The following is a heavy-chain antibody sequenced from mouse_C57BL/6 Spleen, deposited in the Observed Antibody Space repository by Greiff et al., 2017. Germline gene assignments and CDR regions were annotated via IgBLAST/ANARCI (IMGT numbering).Heavy chain of an antibody. CDR3: ARSSPY. CDR1: GFNIKDDY. Sequence: VQLKESGAELVRPGASVKLSCTASGFNIKDDYMHWVKQRPEQGLEWIGWIVPENGDTEYAAKFQGKATITAATSSNTADLQLSSLTSEDTAVYYCARSSPYWGQGTTLTVSS. J-gene: IGHJ2*01. CDR2: IVPENGDT. D-gene: IGHD1-1*01. V-gene: IGHV14-4*01.